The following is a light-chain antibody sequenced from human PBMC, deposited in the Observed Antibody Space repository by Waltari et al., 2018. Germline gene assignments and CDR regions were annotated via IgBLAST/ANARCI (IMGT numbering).Light chain of an antibody. J-gene: IGLJ2*01. Sequence: QSVLTQPPSTSAIPGQRVTISCSGSSSNIGSNHVYWYQQVPGTAPKLLIYRNDGRPSGVPDLFAGSKSVTSASLAISGLRSEDEADYYCATWDDSLNGVVFGGGTKLTVL. CDR1: SSNIGSNH. V-gene: IGLV1-47*01. CDR3: ATWDDSLNGVV. CDR2: RND.